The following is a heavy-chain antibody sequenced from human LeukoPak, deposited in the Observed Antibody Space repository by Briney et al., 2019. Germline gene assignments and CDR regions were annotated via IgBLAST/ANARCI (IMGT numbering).Heavy chain of an antibody. Sequence: QPGRSLRLSCAAFGFTFDDYAMHWVRQAPGKGLEWVSGISWNSDSIGYADSVKGRFTISRDNAKNSLYLQINSLRAEDTAFYYCAKATTYGDGYLGDWGQGTLVTVSS. CDR2: ISWNSDSI. CDR3: AKATTYGDGYLGD. D-gene: IGHD5-24*01. J-gene: IGHJ4*02. CDR1: GFTFDDYA. V-gene: IGHV3-9*01.